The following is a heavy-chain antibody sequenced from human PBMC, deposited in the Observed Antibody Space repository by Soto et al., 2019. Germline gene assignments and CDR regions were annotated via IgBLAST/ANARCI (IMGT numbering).Heavy chain of an antibody. V-gene: IGHV1-8*01. CDR1: GYTFTSYD. J-gene: IGHJ4*02. CDR3: ARVDSSSSHLDFDY. D-gene: IGHD6-6*01. Sequence: ASVKVSCKASGYTFTSYDINWVRQATGQGLEWMGWMNPNSGNTGYAQKFQGRVTMTRNTSISTAYMELSSLRSEDTAVYYCARVDSSSSHLDFDYWGQGTLVTAPQ. CDR2: MNPNSGNT.